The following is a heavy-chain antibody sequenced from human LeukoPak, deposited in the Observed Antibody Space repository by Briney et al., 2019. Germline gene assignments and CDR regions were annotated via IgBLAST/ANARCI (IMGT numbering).Heavy chain of an antibody. Sequence: GESLRLSCVVSGFTFSDYYMSWIRQAPGKGLEWVAYISSRSSYTNYADSVKGRFTISRDNSKNTLNLQMNSLRAEDTALYYCAKDQNYESSGYYGGFDCWGQGTLVTVSS. CDR1: GFTFSDYY. J-gene: IGHJ4*02. CDR2: ISSRSSYT. D-gene: IGHD3-22*01. CDR3: AKDQNYESSGYYGGFDC. V-gene: IGHV3-11*05.